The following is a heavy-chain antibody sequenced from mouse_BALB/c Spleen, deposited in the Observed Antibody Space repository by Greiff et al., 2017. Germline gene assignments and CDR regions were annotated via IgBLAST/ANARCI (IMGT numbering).Heavy chain of an antibody. V-gene: IGHV1-63*02. D-gene: IGHD1-3*01. J-gene: IGHJ2*01. CDR2: IYPGGGYT. CDR3: ARAGYKYYFDY. Sequence: VQLQQSGAELVRPGTSVKISCKASGYTFTNYWLGWVKQRPGHGLEWIGDIYPGGGYTNYNEKFKGKATLTADTSSSTAYMQLSSLTSEDSAVYFCARAGYKYYFDYWGQGTTLTVSS. CDR1: GYTFTNYW.